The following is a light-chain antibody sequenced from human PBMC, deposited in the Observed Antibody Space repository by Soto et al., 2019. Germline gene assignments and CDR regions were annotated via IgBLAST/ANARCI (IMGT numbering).Light chain of an antibody. CDR3: QQRSEWPRT. Sequence: EIVLTQSPATLSLSPGERATLSCRASQSISSSLAWYQQKPGQAPRLLIYDASTRATGFPARFSGSGSWTDFTLTIGSLEPEDLAVYYGQQRSEWPRTFGQGTKVEIK. CDR2: DAS. J-gene: IGKJ1*01. CDR1: QSISSS. V-gene: IGKV3-11*01.